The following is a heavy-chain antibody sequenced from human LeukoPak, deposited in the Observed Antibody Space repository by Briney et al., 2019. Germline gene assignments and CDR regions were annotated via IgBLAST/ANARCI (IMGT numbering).Heavy chain of an antibody. J-gene: IGHJ3*02. CDR2: IIPIFGTA. D-gene: IGHD3-16*01. CDR1: GGTFSSYA. Sequence: ASVKVSCKASGGTFSSYAISWVRQAPGQGLEWMGGIIPIFGTANYAQKFQGRVTITADESTSTAYMELSSLRSEDTAVYYCARDRIRDYAHDAFYIWGQGTMVTVSS. V-gene: IGHV1-69*13. CDR3: ARDRIRDYAHDAFYI.